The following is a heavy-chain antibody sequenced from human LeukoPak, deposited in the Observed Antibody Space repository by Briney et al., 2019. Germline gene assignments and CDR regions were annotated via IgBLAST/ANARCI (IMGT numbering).Heavy chain of an antibody. Sequence: GGSLRLSCAASGFTFSSYGMHWVRQAPGKGLEWVAVISYDGTNKYYADSVKGRFTISRDSSKNTLYLQMNSLRAEDTAVYYCAKSRSDDSSGYFDYWGQGTLVTVSS. CDR2: ISYDGTNK. CDR1: GFTFSSYG. V-gene: IGHV3-30*18. J-gene: IGHJ4*02. CDR3: AKSRSDDSSGYFDY. D-gene: IGHD3-22*01.